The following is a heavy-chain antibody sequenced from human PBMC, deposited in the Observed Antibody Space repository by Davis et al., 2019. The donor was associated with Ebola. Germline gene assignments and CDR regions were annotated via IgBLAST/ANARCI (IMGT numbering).Heavy chain of an antibody. V-gene: IGHV4-34*01. CDR2: INHSGST. CDR1: GASISSYY. D-gene: IGHD3-22*01. CDR3: ARDQYYYDSSGYHIGMDV. J-gene: IGHJ6*04. Sequence: MPSETLSLTCSVSGASISSYYWSWIRQPPGKGLEWIGEINHSGSTNYNPSLKSRVTISVDTSKNQFSLKLSSVTAADTAVYYCARDQYYYDSSGYHIGMDVWGKGTTVTVSS.